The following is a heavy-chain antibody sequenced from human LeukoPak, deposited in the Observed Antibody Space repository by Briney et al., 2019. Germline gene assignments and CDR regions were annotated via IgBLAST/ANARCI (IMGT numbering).Heavy chain of an antibody. Sequence: PSETLSLTCTVSGGSISSGSYYWSWIRQPAGKGLEWIGRIYTSGSTNYNPSLKSRVTISVNTSKNQFSLKLSSVTAADTAVYYCARDSRQAYYYYYMDVWGKGTTVTVSS. V-gene: IGHV4-61*02. CDR1: GGSISSGSYY. J-gene: IGHJ6*03. CDR3: ARDSRQAYYYYYMDV. CDR2: IYTSGST.